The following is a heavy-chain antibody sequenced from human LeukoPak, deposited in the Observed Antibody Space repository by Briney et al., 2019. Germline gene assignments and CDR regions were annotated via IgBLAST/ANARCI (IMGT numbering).Heavy chain of an antibody. D-gene: IGHD3-10*01. CDR1: GFTFRTYW. CDR3: ARSGKPYGLDV. Sequence: PGGSLRLPCAASGFTFRTYWMNWVRQAPGKGLEWLSYLSSSSGAIYYADSVKGRFTISKDNARNTLYLQMNSLRDEDTGVYYCARSGKPYGLDVWGQGTTVTVSS. CDR2: LSSSSGAI. V-gene: IGHV3-48*02. J-gene: IGHJ6*02.